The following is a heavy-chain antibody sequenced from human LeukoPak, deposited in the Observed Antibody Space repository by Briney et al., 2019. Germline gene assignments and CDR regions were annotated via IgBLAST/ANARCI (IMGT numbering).Heavy chain of an antibody. CDR3: VKDRSWGGSGWYFDY. V-gene: IGHV3-7*01. D-gene: IGHD6-19*01. CDR1: GFTFSSYW. Sequence: PGGSLRLSCAASGFTFSSYWMNWARQAPGKGLEWVASINHNGNVNYYVDSVKGRFTISRDNAKNSLYLQMSNLRAEDTAVYYCVKDRSWGGSGWYFDYWGQGTLVTVSS. CDR2: INHNGNVN. J-gene: IGHJ4*02.